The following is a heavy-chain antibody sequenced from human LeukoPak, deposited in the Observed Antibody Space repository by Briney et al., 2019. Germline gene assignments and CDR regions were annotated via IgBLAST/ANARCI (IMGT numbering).Heavy chain of an antibody. CDR1: GGSISGYY. CDR2: IYTSGST. J-gene: IGHJ4*02. V-gene: IGHV4-4*07. D-gene: IGHD3-3*01. CDR3: ARGGYDFWSALNY. Sequence: SETLSLTCTVSGGSISGYYWSWIRQPAGKGLEWIGRIYTSGSTNYNPSLKSRVTMSVDTSKNQFSLKLSSVTAADTAVYYCARGGYDFWSALNYWGQGTLVTVSS.